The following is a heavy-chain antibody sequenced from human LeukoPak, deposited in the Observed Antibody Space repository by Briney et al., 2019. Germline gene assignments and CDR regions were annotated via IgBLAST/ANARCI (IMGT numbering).Heavy chain of an antibody. Sequence: SVKVSCKASGGTFSSYAISWVRQAPGQGLEWMGGIIPIFGTANYAQKFQGRVTITADESTSTAYMELSSLRSEDTAVYYCARDGSAGSRNWFDPRGQGTLVTVSS. CDR2: IIPIFGTA. V-gene: IGHV1-69*13. CDR1: GGTFSSYA. CDR3: ARDGSAGSRNWFDP. D-gene: IGHD1-26*01. J-gene: IGHJ5*02.